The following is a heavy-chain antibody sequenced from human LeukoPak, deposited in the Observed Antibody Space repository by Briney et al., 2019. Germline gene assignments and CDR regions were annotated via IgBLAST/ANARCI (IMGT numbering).Heavy chain of an antibody. CDR2: INPTGGST. D-gene: IGHD5/OR15-5a*01. V-gene: IGHV1-46*01. J-gene: IGHJ4*02. CDR3: AKDLVSTIGDFDK. CDR1: GYTFTSYY. Sequence: GASVKVSCKASGYTFTSYYMHWVRQAPGQGLEWMGVINPTGGSTSYAHKFQGRITLTRDMSTSTDYLELSSLRSDDTAVYYCAKDLVSTIGDFDKWGQGTLVSVSS.